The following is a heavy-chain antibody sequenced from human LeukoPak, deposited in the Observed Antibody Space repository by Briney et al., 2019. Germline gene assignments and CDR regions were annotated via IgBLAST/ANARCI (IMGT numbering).Heavy chain of an antibody. J-gene: IGHJ4*02. CDR2: IIPIFGTA. CDR1: GGTFSSYA. D-gene: IGHD3-3*01. V-gene: IGHV1-69*05. Sequence: VASVKVSCKASGGTFSSYAISWVRQAPGQGLEWMGGIIPIFGTANYAQKFQGRVTITTDESTSTAYMELSSLRSEDTAMYYCARGPYDFWSGYYFYWGQGTLVTVSS. CDR3: ARGPYDFWSGYYFY.